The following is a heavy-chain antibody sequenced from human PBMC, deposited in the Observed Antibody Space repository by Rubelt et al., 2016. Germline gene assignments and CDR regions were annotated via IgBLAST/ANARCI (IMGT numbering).Heavy chain of an antibody. CDR1: GGSFSGYY. CDR3: ARGLLWFGRRYYFDY. D-gene: IGHD3-10*01. Sequence: QVQLQQWGAGLLKPSETPSLTCAVYGGSFSGYYWSWIRQPPGKGLEWIGSIYYSWSTYYNPSLKSRVIISVDTSKNQFSLKLSSVTAADTAVYYCARGLLWFGRRYYFDYWGQGTLVTVSS. J-gene: IGHJ4*02. CDR2: IYYSWST. V-gene: IGHV4-34*01.